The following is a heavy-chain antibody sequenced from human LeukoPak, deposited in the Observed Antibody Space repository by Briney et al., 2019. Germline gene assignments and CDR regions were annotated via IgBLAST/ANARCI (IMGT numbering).Heavy chain of an antibody. V-gene: IGHV4-39*01. J-gene: IGHJ4*02. CDR2: IYYSGST. CDR3: ARNNLVVTATDY. Sequence: SETLSLTCTVSGGSISSSSYYWGWIRQPPGKGLEWIGSIYYSGSTYYNPSLKSRVTISVDTSKNQFSLKLSSVTAADTAVYYCARNNLVVTATDYWGQGTQVTVSS. CDR1: GGSISSSSYY. D-gene: IGHD2-21*02.